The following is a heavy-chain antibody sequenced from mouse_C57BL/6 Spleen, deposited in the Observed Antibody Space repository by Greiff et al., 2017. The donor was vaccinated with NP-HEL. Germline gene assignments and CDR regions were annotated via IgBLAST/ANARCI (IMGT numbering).Heavy chain of an antibody. V-gene: IGHV5-17*01. CDR3: ARTYHYDGDYYAMDY. CDR1: GFTFSDYG. Sequence: EVQGVESGGGLVKPGGSLKLSCAASGFTFSDYGMHWVRQAPEKGLEWVAYISSGSSTIYYADTVKGRFTISRDNAKNTLFLQMTSLRSEDTAMYYCARTYHYDGDYYAMDYWGQGTSVTVSS. CDR2: ISSGSSTI. J-gene: IGHJ4*01. D-gene: IGHD2-4*01.